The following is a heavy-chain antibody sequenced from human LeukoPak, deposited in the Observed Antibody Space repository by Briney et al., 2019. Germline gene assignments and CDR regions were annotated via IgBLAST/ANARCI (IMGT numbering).Heavy chain of an antibody. CDR2: ISDSGGNT. Sequence: GSLRLSCAVSGFTISSYAMSWVRQVPWERLQWVSGISDSGGNTYYADSVRGRFTISRDNSKNTLYLQMNSLRAEDTAVYYCARHRSSWLIDYWGQGTLVTVSS. CDR3: ARHRSSWLIDY. J-gene: IGHJ4*02. CDR1: GFTISSYA. V-gene: IGHV3-23*01. D-gene: IGHD6-6*01.